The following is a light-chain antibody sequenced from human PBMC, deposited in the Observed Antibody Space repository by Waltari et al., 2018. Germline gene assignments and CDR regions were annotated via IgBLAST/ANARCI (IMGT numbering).Light chain of an antibody. Sequence: QSVLTQPPSASGTPGQRVTISCSGSSSNIGTKDVYWYQQFPGTAPKLLIYTTTHRPSGIPDRFSASKSGTSASLAIRGLRSEDEADYYCSTWDDSLSGPVFGGGTKLTV. CDR1: SSNIGTKD. J-gene: IGLJ2*01. V-gene: IGLV1-47*02. CDR3: STWDDSLSGPV. CDR2: TTT.